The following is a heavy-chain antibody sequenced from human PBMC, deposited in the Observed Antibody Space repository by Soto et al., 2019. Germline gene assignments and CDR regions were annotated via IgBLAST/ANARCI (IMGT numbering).Heavy chain of an antibody. CDR2: INPSGGST. D-gene: IGHD4-17*01. V-gene: IGHV1-46*01. J-gene: IGHJ5*02. Sequence: ASVKVSCKASGCTFTSYYMHWVRQAPGQGLEWMGIINPSGGSTSYAQKFQGRVTMTRDTSTSTVYMELSSLRSEDTAVYYCARDFSFMQYGDTRDNWFDPWGQGTLVTVSS. CDR3: ARDFSFMQYGDTRDNWFDP. CDR1: GCTFTSYY.